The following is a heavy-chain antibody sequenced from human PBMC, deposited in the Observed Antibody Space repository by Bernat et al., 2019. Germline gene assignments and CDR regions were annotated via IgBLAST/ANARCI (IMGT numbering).Heavy chain of an antibody. CDR1: GGAFSGYY. V-gene: IGHV4-34*01. J-gene: IGHJ4*02. CDR3: ARVKPDYDFLSGYYPGRPGAFDY. D-gene: IGHD3-3*01. CDR2: INHSGSA. Sequence: QGQLQQGGAGLLKPSETLARSGAGEGGAFSGYYWSWMGKPPGKGLEWIGEINHSGSANYNPSLKSRVTISVDTSKKQFTLKLTSVTAADTAVYYCARVKPDYDFLSGYYPGRPGAFDYWGQGTLVTVSS.